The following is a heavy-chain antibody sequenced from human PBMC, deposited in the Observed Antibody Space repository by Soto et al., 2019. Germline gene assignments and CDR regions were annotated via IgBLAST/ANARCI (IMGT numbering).Heavy chain of an antibody. CDR2: NHHSGST. D-gene: IGHD6-13*01. CDR3: ARGLGKTGIASALGN. CDR1: GGSISGYY. Sequence: QVQLQQWGAGLLKPSETLSLTCAVYGGSISGYYWSWFRQPPGKGLEWIGENHHSGSTNYSPSLKRRGTISVDTAKNQVCLKLNSVTAADTAVYYCARGLGKTGIASALGNWCQGTQVTVSS. J-gene: IGHJ4*02. V-gene: IGHV4-34*01.